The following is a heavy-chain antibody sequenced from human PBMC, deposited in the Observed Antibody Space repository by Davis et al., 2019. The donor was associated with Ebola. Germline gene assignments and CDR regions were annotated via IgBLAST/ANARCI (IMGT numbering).Heavy chain of an antibody. CDR1: GYTFTSYY. D-gene: IGHD6-13*01. J-gene: IGHJ4*02. V-gene: IGHV1-46*01. CDR2: INPSGGST. Sequence: ASVKVSCKASGYTFTSYYMHWVRQAPGQGLEWMGIINPSGGSTSYAQKFQGRVTITRDTSASTAYMELSSLRSEDTAVYYCARGIAAAAFDYWGQGTLVTVSS. CDR3: ARGIAAAAFDY.